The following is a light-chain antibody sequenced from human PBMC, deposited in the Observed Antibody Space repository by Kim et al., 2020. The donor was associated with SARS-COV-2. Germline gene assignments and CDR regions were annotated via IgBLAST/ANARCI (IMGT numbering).Light chain of an antibody. CDR2: NTN. V-gene: IGLV8-61*01. CDR1: SGSVSTSYY. Sequence: GGTLTLTCGLSSGSVSTSYYPSWYQQTPGQAPRTLIYNTNTRSSGVPDRFSGSILGDKAALTITGAQADDESDYYCVLYMGNGIWVFGGGTQLTVL. CDR3: VLYMGNGIWV. J-gene: IGLJ3*02.